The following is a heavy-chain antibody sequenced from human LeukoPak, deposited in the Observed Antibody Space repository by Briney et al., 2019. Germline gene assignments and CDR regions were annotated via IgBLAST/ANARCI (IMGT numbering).Heavy chain of an antibody. V-gene: IGHV3-30*18. CDR2: ISYDGSNK. CDR1: GFTFSSYG. D-gene: IGHD4-17*01. CDR3: AKDLDPHYDYGDSAFDY. J-gene: IGHJ4*02. Sequence: TGGSLRLSCAASGFTFSSYGMHWVRQAPGKGLEWVAVISYDGSNKYYADSVKGRFTISRDNSKNTLYLQMNSLRAEDTAVYYCAKDLDPHYDYGDSAFDYWGQGTLVTVSS.